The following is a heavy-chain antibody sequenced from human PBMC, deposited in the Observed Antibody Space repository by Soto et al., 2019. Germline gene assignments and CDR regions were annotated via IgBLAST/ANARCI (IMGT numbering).Heavy chain of an antibody. V-gene: IGHV4-34*01. CDR3: ATGNVDSMLEY. CDR2: MYHSGGA. Sequence: PSDTRCLICAVSGSSFSVRDWTWGRQPPGKGLEWIGKMYHSGGADYSPSLKSRVTISADSSKNHFSLRLTGVTAADTAVYYCATGNVDSMLEYWGQGTQVNVSA. D-gene: IGHD3-3*01. CDR1: GSSFSVRD. J-gene: IGHJ4*02.